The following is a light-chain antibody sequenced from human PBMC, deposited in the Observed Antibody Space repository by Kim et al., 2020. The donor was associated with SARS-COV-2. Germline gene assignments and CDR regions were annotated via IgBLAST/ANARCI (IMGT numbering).Light chain of an antibody. Sequence: SSPGERATLSCRASQTFSNTFLAWYQQKLGKAPRLLIYATSIRPTGIPDRFSGRGSGTDFTLTISRLEPEDSAVYYCQQSGSSPTFGQGTKVDIK. CDR2: ATS. CDR1: QTFSNTF. V-gene: IGKV3-20*01. CDR3: QQSGSSPT. J-gene: IGKJ1*01.